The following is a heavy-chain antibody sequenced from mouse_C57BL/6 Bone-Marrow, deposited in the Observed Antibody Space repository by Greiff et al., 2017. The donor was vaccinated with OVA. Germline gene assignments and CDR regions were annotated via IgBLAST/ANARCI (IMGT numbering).Heavy chain of an antibody. J-gene: IGHJ3*01. V-gene: IGHV1-81*01. D-gene: IGHD1-1*02. CDR2: IYPRSGYT. Sequence: QVQLKQSGAELARPGASVKLSCKASGYTFTSYGISWVKQSTGQGLEWIGEIYPRSGYTYYNEKFKGKATLTADKSSSTAYMELRSLTSEDSAVYFCAKEAFITTVVGAYWGQGTVVTVSA. CDR1: GYTFTSYG. CDR3: AKEAFITTVVGAY.